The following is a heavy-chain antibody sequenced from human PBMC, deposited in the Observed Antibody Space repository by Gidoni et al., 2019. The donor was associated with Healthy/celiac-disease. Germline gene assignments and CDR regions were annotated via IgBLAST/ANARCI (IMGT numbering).Heavy chain of an antibody. V-gene: IGHV1-46*01. J-gene: IGHJ4*02. CDR1: GYTFTSYY. D-gene: IGHD1-7*01. CDR3: AREGGTTGFDY. CDR2: INPSGGST. Sequence: QLQLVQSGAEVKKPGASVKVSCKAAGYTFTSYYMHWVRQAPGQGLEWMGIINPSGGSTSYAQKFQGRVTMTRDTSTSTVYMELSSLRSEDTAVYYCAREGGTTGFDYWGQGTLVTVSS.